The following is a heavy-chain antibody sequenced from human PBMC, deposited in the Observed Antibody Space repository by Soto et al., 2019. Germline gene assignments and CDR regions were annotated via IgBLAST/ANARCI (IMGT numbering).Heavy chain of an antibody. CDR2: IIPMFDTP. J-gene: IGHJ3*02. Sequence: GASVKVSCKASGGTFSSDSFSWVRQAPGQGLEWMGGIIPMFDTPIYAQKFQDRVTITADESTSTAYMELRSLRSDDTAVYYCARDYTGYGGGDAFDIWGQGTMVT. CDR3: ARDYTGYGGGDAFDI. D-gene: IGHD4-17*01. V-gene: IGHV1-69*13. CDR1: GGTFSSDS.